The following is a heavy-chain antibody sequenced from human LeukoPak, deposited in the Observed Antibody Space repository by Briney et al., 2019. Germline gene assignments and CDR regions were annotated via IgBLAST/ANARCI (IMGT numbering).Heavy chain of an antibody. Sequence: SETLSLTCSVSGGSINNYYWSWIRQPPGKGLEWIGYIDDRGSTDYNPSLKSRVTISVDTSKNQYSLKLSSVTAADSAVYYCARRYCSGGSCYSLDSWGQGTPVTVSS. D-gene: IGHD2-15*01. CDR3: ARRYCSGGSCYSLDS. CDR2: IDDRGST. V-gene: IGHV4-59*01. CDR1: GGSINNYY. J-gene: IGHJ4*02.